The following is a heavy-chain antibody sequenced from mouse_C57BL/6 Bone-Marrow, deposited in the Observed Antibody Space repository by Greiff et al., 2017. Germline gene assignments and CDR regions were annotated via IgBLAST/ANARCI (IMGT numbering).Heavy chain of an antibody. CDR1: GYTFTSYW. Sequence: QVQLQQPGAELVKPGASVKLSCKASGYTFTSYWMHWVKQRPGQGLEWIGMIHPNSGSTNYNEKFKSKATLTVDKSSSTAYMQLSSLTSDDSAVYYCMGSLDYYGRGDYWGQGTTLTVSS. V-gene: IGHV1-64*01. CDR3: MGSLDYYGRGDY. J-gene: IGHJ2*01. D-gene: IGHD1-1*01. CDR2: IHPNSGST.